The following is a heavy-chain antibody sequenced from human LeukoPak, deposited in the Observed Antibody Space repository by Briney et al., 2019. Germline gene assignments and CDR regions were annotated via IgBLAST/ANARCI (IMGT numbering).Heavy chain of an antibody. CDR1: GFTVSSNY. J-gene: IGHJ4*02. CDR2: SYSGGSS. D-gene: IGHD3-16*01. Sequence: PGGSLRLSCAASGFTVSSNYMSWVRQAPGKGLEWVSVSYSGGSSYYADSVKGRFTISRDNSKNTLYLQMNTLRAEDTAVYFCARRERGLFDYWGQGTLVTVSS. CDR3: ARRERGLFDY. V-gene: IGHV3-53*01.